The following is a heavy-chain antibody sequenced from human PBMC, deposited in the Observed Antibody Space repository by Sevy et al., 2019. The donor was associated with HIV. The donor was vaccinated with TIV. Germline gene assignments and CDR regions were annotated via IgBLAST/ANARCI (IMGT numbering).Heavy chain of an antibody. CDR2: IIPILGVA. D-gene: IGHD3-22*01. CDR3: ARDRDTYYSHSGGYYFFDY. J-gene: IGHJ4*02. V-gene: IGHV1-69*04. CDR1: GYTFTGNY. Sequence: ASVKVSCKTSGYTFTGNYIHWVRQAPGQGLEWMGRIIPILGVAKYAQKFQVRVTITADKSTGTAYMELSSLRSEDTAVYYCARDRDTYYSHSGGYYFFDYWGQGTLVTVSS.